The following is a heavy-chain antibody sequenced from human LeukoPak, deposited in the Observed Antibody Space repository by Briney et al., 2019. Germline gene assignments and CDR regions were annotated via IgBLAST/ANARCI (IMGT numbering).Heavy chain of an antibody. CDR1: GFTFSSYA. CDR3: AKVAERQWLGISDY. CDR2: ISGSGGST. V-gene: IGHV3-23*01. J-gene: IGHJ4*02. Sequence: GGSLRLSCAASGFTFSSYAMSWVRQTPGKGLEWVSAISGSGGSTYYADSVKGRFTISRDNSKNTLYLQMNSLRAEDTAVYYCAKVAERQWLGISDYWGQGTLVTVSS. D-gene: IGHD6-19*01.